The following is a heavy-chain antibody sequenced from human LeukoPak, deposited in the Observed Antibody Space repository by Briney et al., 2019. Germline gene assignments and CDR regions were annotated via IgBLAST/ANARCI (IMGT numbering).Heavy chain of an antibody. CDR1: GFTFGSYA. J-gene: IGHJ5*02. CDR3: ARLSYQPRGLYNWFDP. D-gene: IGHD2-2*01. Sequence: GGSLRLSCAASGFTFGSYAMSWVRQAPGKGLEWVSGISGSGVSTYYADSVKGRFTISRDNSKNTLYLQMNSLRAEDTAVYYCARLSYQPRGLYNWFDPWGQGTLVTVSS. V-gene: IGHV3-23*01. CDR2: ISGSGVST.